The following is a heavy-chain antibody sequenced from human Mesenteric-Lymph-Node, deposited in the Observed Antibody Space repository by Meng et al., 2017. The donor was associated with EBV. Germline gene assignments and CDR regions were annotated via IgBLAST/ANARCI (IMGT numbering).Heavy chain of an antibody. CDR2: IFHSGGT. CDR3: ARITFGGAIGD. Sequence: VEVPEAGPGLVKPSGTLSLTCAVSSGSISNSNWWSWVRQPPGKGLQWIGEIFHSGGTNYNPSLKSRVTISVDKSKNQFSLKVNSLTAADTAVYYCARITFGGAIGDWGQGTLVTVSS. V-gene: IGHV4-4*02. D-gene: IGHD3-16*02. CDR1: SGSISNSNW. J-gene: IGHJ4*02.